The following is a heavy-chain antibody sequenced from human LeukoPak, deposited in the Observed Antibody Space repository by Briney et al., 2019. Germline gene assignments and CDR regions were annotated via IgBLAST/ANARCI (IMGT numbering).Heavy chain of an antibody. CDR3: AKGGGSTPPYWYFDL. CDR1: GFPFSNYA. J-gene: IGHJ2*01. Sequence: GGSLRLSCAASGFPFSNYAMHWVRQVPGKGLEWVAVISFDGSNKYYADSVKGRFTISRDNSKNTLYLQMNSLRAEDTAVYYCAKGGGSTPPYWYFDLWGRGTLVTVSS. D-gene: IGHD2-2*01. V-gene: IGHV3-30*04. CDR2: ISFDGSNK.